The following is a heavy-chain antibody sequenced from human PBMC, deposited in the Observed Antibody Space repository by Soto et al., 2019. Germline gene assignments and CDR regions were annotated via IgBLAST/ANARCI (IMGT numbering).Heavy chain of an antibody. CDR3: ARHVGYYWYFDL. J-gene: IGHJ2*01. Sequence: PGGSLRLSCAASGFTVSTSYMGWVSQAPGKGLEWVSSIYREGNTYYADSVRGRFTVSTDNSKDTLYLQMNSLRVDDTAVYYCARHVGYYWYFDLWGRGTLVTVSS. CDR2: IYREGNT. D-gene: IGHD6-13*01. CDR1: GFTVSTSY. V-gene: IGHV3-66*04.